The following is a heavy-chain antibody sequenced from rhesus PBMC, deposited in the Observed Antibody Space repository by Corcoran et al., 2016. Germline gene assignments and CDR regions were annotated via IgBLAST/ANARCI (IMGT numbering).Heavy chain of an antibody. D-gene: IGHD3-3*01. CDR1: GYTFTSYS. J-gene: IGHJ4*01. CDR3: ARGSGYYNIWTGYPDFDY. Sequence: QVQLVQSGAEVKKPGASVKLSCKPSGYTFTSYSINWVIQAPGQGLAWMGWINPSNGNTGYAQKFQGRVTMTRDTSTSTAYMELSSLRSEDTAVYYCARGSGYYNIWTGYPDFDYWGPGVLVTVSS. CDR2: INPSNGNT. V-gene: IGHV1-200*01.